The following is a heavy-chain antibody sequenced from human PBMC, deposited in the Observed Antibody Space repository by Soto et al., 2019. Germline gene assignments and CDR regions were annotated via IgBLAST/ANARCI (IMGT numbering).Heavy chain of an antibody. D-gene: IGHD2-15*01. Sequence: GGSLRLSCAASGFTFSSYAMSWVRQAPGKGLEWVSAISGSGGSTYYADSVKGRFTISRDNSKNTLYLQMNSLRAEDTAVYYCAKDRRDIVVVVAATPFGYMDVWGKGTTVTVSS. CDR2: ISGSGGST. V-gene: IGHV3-23*01. CDR3: AKDRRDIVVVVAATPFGYMDV. CDR1: GFTFSSYA. J-gene: IGHJ6*03.